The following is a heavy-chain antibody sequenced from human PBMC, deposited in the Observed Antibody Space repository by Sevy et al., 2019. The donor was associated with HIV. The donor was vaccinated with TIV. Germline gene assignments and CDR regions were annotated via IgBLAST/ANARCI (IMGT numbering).Heavy chain of an antibody. CDR2: ISAFNGNT. V-gene: IGHV1-18*04. D-gene: IGHD2-15*01. Sequence: ASVKVSCKASGYTFTSYGISWVRQAPGQGLEWMGWISAFNGNTNYAQKLQGRVTMTTDTSTSTAYMELRSLRSDDTAVYYCAGEGYCSGGSCHYYYYYGMDVWGQGTTVTVSS. J-gene: IGHJ6*02. CDR1: GYTFTSYG. CDR3: AGEGYCSGGSCHYYYYYGMDV.